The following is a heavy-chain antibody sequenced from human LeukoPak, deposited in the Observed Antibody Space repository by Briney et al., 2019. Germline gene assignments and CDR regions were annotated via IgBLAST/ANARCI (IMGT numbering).Heavy chain of an antibody. J-gene: IGHJ4*02. Sequence: PSETLSLTCTVSGYSISSGYYWGWIRQPPGKGLEWIGSIYHSGSTYYNPSLKSRVTISVDTSKNQFSLKLSSVTAADTAVYYCARAIVVVAAALDYWGQGTLVTVSS. CDR1: GYSISSGYY. D-gene: IGHD2-15*01. CDR3: ARAIVVVAAALDY. CDR2: IYHSGST. V-gene: IGHV4-38-2*02.